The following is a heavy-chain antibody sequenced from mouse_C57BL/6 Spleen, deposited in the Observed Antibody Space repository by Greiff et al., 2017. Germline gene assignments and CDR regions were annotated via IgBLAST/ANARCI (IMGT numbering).Heavy chain of an antibody. V-gene: IGHV3-6*01. J-gene: IGHJ3*01. Sequence: EVQVVESGPGLVKPSQSLSLTCSVTGYSITSGYYWNWIRQFPGNKLEWMGYISYDGSNNYNPSLKNRISITRDTSKNQFFLKLNSVTTEDTATYYCAREGDYDRAWFAYWGQGTLVTVSA. CDR3: AREGDYDRAWFAY. CDR2: ISYDGSN. D-gene: IGHD2-4*01. CDR1: GYSITSGYY.